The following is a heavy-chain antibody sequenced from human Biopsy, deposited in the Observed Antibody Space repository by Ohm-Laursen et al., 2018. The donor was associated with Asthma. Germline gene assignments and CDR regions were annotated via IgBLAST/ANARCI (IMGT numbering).Heavy chain of an antibody. CDR1: GDSIDSGDYS. J-gene: IGHJ4*02. Sequence: SETLSLPCGVSGDSIDSGDYSWTWIRQSPGVGLEWIGSIFRNGDTYYNPTLKNRVTISIDRSKNQFSSRLRSVIAADTAVYYCARGWNCGGDCYSLDYWGQGTLVTVSS. CDR3: ARGWNCGGDCYSLDY. D-gene: IGHD2-21*02. CDR2: IFRNGDT. V-gene: IGHV4-30-2*06.